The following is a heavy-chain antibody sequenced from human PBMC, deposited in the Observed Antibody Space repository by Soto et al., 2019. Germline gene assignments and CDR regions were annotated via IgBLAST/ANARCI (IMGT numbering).Heavy chain of an antibody. CDR1: GYTFTGYY. V-gene: IGHV1-2*04. J-gene: IGHJ6*02. D-gene: IGHD3-9*01. CDR2: INPNSGGT. Sequence: ASVKVSCKASGYTFTGYYMHWVRQAPGQGLEWMGWINPNSGGTNYAQKFQGWVTMTRDTSISTAYMELSRLRSDDTAVYYCARDGYYDILTGYYDYYYYYGMDVWGQGTTVTVSS. CDR3: ARDGYYDILTGYYDYYYYYGMDV.